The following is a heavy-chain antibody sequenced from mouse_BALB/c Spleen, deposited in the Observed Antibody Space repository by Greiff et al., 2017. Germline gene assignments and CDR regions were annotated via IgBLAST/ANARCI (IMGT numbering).Heavy chain of an antibody. CDR1: GFTFSSYA. CDR3: ARYGSRDY. J-gene: IGHJ2*01. CDR2: ISSGGST. D-gene: IGHD1-1*01. Sequence: EVQVVESGGGLVKPGGSLKLSCAASGFTFSSYAMSWVRQTPEKRLEWVASISSGGSTYYPDSVKGRFTISRDNARNILYLQMSSLRSEDTAMYYCARYGSRDYWGQGTTLTVSS. V-gene: IGHV5-6-5*01.